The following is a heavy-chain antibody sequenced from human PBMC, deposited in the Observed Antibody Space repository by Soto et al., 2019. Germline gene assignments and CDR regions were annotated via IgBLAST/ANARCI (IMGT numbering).Heavy chain of an antibody. CDR2: ISPGVCDS. V-gene: IGHV5-51*01. CDR1: GYSFTSYW. J-gene: IGHJ3*02. CDR3: ARTSPQRGAFDI. Sequence: GQSLKISCKGCGYSFTSYWIGWVPQMPGKGLAWMGIISPGVCDSSYSPSFQGQVTISADKSISTAYLQGSSMKASDTAMSYCARTSPQRGAFDIWGQGTMVTVSS.